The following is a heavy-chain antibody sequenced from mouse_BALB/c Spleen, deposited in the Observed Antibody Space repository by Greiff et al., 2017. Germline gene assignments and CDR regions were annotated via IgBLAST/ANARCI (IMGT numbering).Heavy chain of an antibody. CDR1: EYEFPSHD. D-gene: IGHD2-3*01. J-gene: IGHJ1*01. Sequence: EVKLVESGGGLVQPGESLKLSCESNEYEFPSHDMSWVRKTPEKRLELVAAINSDGGSTYYTDTMERRFIISRDNTKKTLYLQMSSLRSEDTALYYCARQGDGYFWYFDVWGAGTKVTVSS. CDR2: INSDGGST. CDR3: ARQGDGYFWYFDV. V-gene: IGHV5-2*01.